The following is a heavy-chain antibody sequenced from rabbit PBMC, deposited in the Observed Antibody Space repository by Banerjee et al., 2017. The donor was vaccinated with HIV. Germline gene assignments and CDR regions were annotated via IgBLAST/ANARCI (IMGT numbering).Heavy chain of an antibody. CDR2: IYTGDGNT. CDR1: GFSFSNKYV. D-gene: IGHD4-2*01. CDR3: ATEDAGSVSYFTL. J-gene: IGHJ4*01. Sequence: QEQLEESGGDLVKPEGSLTLTCTASGFSFSNKYVMCWVRQAPGKGLEWIACIYTGDGNTHYASWAKGRFTISKTSSTVDLKMTSLTVADTATYFCATEDAGSVSYFTLWGPGTLVTVS. V-gene: IGHV1S45*01.